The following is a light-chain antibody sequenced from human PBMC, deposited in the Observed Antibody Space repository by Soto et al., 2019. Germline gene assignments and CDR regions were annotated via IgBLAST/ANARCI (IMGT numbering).Light chain of an antibody. V-gene: IGLV2-8*01. CDR1: SSDVGGYNY. J-gene: IGLJ2*01. Sequence: QSALTQPPSASGSPGQSVTISCTGTSSDVGGYNYVSWYQQHPGKAPKLMIYDVSKRPSGVPDRFSGSKSGNTASLTVSGLQAEDEADYYCSSYAGNNNDVVFGGGTQLTVL. CDR2: DVS. CDR3: SSYAGNNNDVV.